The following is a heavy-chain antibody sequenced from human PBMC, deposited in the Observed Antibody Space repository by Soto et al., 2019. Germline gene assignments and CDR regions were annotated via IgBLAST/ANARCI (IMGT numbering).Heavy chain of an antibody. CDR1: GSTFSSSG. CDR3: AKDLAAGRRGYYYYGMDV. D-gene: IGHD6-13*01. V-gene: IGHV3-30*18. CDR2: ISYDGSNK. Sequence: GSLILSCAASGSTFSSSGMHWVRQAPGKGLEWVAVISYDGSNKYYADSVKGRFTSSRDNSKKTLYLQMNSLRAEDTAVYYCAKDLAAGRRGYYYYGMDVWGQGTTVTVSS. J-gene: IGHJ6*02.